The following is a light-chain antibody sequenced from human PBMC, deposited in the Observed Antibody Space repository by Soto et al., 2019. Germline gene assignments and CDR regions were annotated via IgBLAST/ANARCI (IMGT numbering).Light chain of an antibody. J-gene: IGLJ3*02. Sequence: QSVLTQPPSASGTPGQRVTISCSGGSSNMGRNTVHWYRQVPGTAPKLLIHSNHQRPSGVPDRISGSKSGTSASLAISGLQSEDEADYYCAGWDDSLNGWVFGGGTKLTVL. CDR2: SNH. CDR1: SSNMGRNT. CDR3: AGWDDSLNGWV. V-gene: IGLV1-44*01.